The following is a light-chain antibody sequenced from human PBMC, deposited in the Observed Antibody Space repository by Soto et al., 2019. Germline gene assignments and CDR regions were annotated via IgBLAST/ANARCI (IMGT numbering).Light chain of an antibody. Sequence: QSALTQPASVSGSPGQSITISCTGTSGDVGAYHYVSWYQQHPGKAPRLLIYDVNNRPSGASNRFSGSKSGNTASLTISGLQAEDEADYYCSSYTTTSTLGVFGGGTKLTVL. J-gene: IGLJ3*02. CDR3: SSYTTTSTLGV. CDR1: SGDVGAYHY. V-gene: IGLV2-14*01. CDR2: DVN.